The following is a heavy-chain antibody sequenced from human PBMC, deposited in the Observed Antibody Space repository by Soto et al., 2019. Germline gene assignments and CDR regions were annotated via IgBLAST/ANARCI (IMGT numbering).Heavy chain of an antibody. D-gene: IGHD4-17*01. CDR1: GFTFSSYA. CDR2: ISSNGGST. V-gene: IGHV3-64*02. J-gene: IGHJ4*02. CDR3: AKERATTTAFDY. Sequence: SLRLSCAASGFTFSSYAMHWVRQAPGKGLEYVSAISSNGGSTYYTDSVKGRFTISRDNSKNTLYLQMGSLRAEDMAVYYCAKERATTTAFDYWGQGALVTVSS.